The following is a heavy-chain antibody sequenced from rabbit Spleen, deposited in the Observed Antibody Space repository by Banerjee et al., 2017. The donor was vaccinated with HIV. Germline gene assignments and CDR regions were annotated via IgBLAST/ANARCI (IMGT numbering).Heavy chain of an antibody. CDR2: IYSAIGYT. CDR1: GFSFSSNDY. D-gene: IGHD4-1*01. Sequence: QSLEESGGDLVKPGASLTLTCTASGFSFSSNDYMCWVRQAPGKGLEWIGYIYSAIGYTYYASWAKGRFTISKPSSTTVTLQMTSLTVADTATYFCARVSEASGWGEDLWGPGTLVTVS. J-gene: IGHJ4*01. CDR3: ARVSEASGWGEDL. V-gene: IGHV1S40*01.